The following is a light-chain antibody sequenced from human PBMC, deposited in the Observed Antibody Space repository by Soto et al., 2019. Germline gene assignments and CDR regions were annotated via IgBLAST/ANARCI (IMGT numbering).Light chain of an antibody. Sequence: EIVMTQSPATLSVSPGERATLSCRASQSISSNLAWYQQQPGQAPRLLIYGASTRATAIPASFSGSGSGTEFTLTISSLQSEDFGIYYCHQYDNWPLTWTFGQGTKVDIK. V-gene: IGKV3-15*01. J-gene: IGKJ1*01. CDR2: GAS. CDR1: QSISSN. CDR3: HQYDNWPLTWT.